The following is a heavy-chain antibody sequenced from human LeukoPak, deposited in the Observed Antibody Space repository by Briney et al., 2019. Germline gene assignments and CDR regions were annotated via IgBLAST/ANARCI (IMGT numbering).Heavy chain of an antibody. CDR1: GFTFSSYG. D-gene: IGHD2-2*01. CDR2: ISGSGGST. Sequence: GGSLRLSCAASGFTFSSYGMSWVRQAPGKGLEWVSAISGSGGSTYYADSVKGRFTISSDNSKNTLYLQMNSLRAEDTAVYYCAKDLLSHAAMVWNYWGQGTLVTVSS. J-gene: IGHJ4*02. CDR3: AKDLLSHAAMVWNY. V-gene: IGHV3-23*01.